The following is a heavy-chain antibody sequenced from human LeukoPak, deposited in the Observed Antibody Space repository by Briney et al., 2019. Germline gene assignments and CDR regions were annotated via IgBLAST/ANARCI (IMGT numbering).Heavy chain of an antibody. CDR1: GGSISSSDYY. V-gene: IGHV4-39*01. CDR3: ARGAPAASAYWYFDL. J-gene: IGHJ2*01. CDR2: IFYSGAA. D-gene: IGHD2-2*01. Sequence: PSETLSLTCTVSGGSISSSDYYWGWVRQPPGKGLEWIGSIFYSGAAHCNPSLKSRVTISVDTSNNQFSLMLSSVTAADTAVYYCARGAPAASAYWYFDLWGRGTLVTVSS.